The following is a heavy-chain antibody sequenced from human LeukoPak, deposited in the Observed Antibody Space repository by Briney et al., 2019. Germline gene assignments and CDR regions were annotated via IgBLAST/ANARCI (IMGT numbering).Heavy chain of an antibody. CDR3: ARGARYCSSTSCPDAFDI. V-gene: IGHV4-39*01. CDR2: IYYSGST. CDR1: GGSISGSSYY. D-gene: IGHD2-2*01. Sequence: SETLSLTCTVSGGSISGSSYYWGWIRQPPEKGLEWIGSIYYSGSTYYSPSLKSRVTISVDTSKNQFPLKLSSVTAADTAVYYCARGARYCSSTSCPDAFDIWGQGTMVTVSS. J-gene: IGHJ3*02.